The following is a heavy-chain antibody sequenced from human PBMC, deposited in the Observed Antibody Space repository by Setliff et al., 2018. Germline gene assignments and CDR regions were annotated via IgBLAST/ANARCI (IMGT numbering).Heavy chain of an antibody. J-gene: IGHJ6*03. CDR3: AREGVDSRSSTDYRYYMDV. CDR1: GFTFTDYL. CDR2: IIPIFGTT. V-gene: IGHV1-69*05. Sequence: SVKVSCKAYGFTFTDYLMNWMRQAPEQGLEWMGGIIPIFGTTNYAQKFQGRATIITDESTSTAYMELSSLRSEDTAVYYCAREGVDSRSSTDYRYYMDVWGKGTTVTVSS. D-gene: IGHD6-6*01.